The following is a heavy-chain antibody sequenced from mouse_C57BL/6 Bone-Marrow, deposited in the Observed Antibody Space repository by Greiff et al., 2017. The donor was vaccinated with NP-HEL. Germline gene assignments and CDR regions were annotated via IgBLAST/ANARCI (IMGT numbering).Heavy chain of an antibody. CDR1: GFSLSTSGMG. D-gene: IGHD4-1*01. J-gene: IGHJ3*01. V-gene: IGHV8-12*01. Sequence: QVTLKESGPGILQPSQTLSLTCSFSGFSLSTSGMGVSWIRQPSGKGLEWLAHIYWDDDKCYNPFLKSWPTTFKDTSKNQVFLKITSVDTANTAKYYCARSRGVTGSWFAYWGQGTLVTVSA. CDR2: IYWDDDK. CDR3: ARSRGVTGSWFAY.